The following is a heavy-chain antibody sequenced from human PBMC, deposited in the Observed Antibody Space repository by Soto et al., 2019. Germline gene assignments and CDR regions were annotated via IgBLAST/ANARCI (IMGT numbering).Heavy chain of an antibody. CDR2: IYYSGST. J-gene: IGHJ3*02. CDR1: GGSISSSSYY. V-gene: IGHV4-39*01. Sequence: SETLSLTCTVSGGSISSSSYYWGWIRQPPGKGLEWIGSIYYSGSTYYNPSLKSRVTISVDTSKNQFSLKLSSVTAADTAVYYCARHPSKCGRVNTYDIWGQGTMVTVAS. CDR3: ARHPSKCGRVNTYDI. D-gene: IGHD4-4*01.